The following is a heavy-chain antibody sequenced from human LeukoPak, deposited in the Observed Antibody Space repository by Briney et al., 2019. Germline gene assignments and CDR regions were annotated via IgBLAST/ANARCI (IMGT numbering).Heavy chain of an antibody. CDR2: IRYDGSNK. D-gene: IGHD3-10*01. CDR1: GFTFSSYG. CDR3: AKDRYYGSGRFYYYMDV. Sequence: PGGSLRLSRAASGFTFSSYGMHWVRQAPGKGLEWVAFIRYDGSNKYYADSVKGRFTISRDNSKNTLYLQMNSLRAEDTAVYYCAKDRYYGSGRFYYYMDVWGKGTTVTISS. V-gene: IGHV3-30*02. J-gene: IGHJ6*03.